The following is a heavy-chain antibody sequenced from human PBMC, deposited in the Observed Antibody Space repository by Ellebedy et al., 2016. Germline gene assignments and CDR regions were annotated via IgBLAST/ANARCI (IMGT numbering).Heavy chain of an antibody. CDR2: ITSSSNYI. J-gene: IGHJ4*02. D-gene: IGHD3-9*01. CDR1: GFTFTSYA. CDR3: ASDPYDFLPGCVDY. Sequence: GGSLRLXXAASGFTFTSYAMNWVRQAPGKGLEWVSSITSSSNYIYYADSVKGRFTISRDNAKNSLYLQMNSLRDEDTAVYYCASDPYDFLPGCVDYWGQGTLVTVSS. V-gene: IGHV3-21*01.